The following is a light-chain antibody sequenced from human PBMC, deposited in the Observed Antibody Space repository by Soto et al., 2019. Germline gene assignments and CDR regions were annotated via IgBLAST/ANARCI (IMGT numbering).Light chain of an antibody. CDR2: DAS. CDR3: QQYDNHPLT. J-gene: IGKJ4*01. V-gene: IGKV1-33*01. Sequence: DIQMTQSPSSLSASVGDRVTITCQASQDISNYLNWYQQKPGKAPKLLIYDASNLETGAPSRFSGSGFGTDFTFTISSLQPEDIATYYCQQYDNHPLTIGGGTKVEIK. CDR1: QDISNY.